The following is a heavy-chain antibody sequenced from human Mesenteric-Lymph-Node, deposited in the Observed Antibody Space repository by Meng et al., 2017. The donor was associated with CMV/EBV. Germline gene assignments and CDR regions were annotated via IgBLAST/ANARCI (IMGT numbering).Heavy chain of an antibody. CDR2: IDYRENT. J-gene: IGHJ5*02. D-gene: IGHD1-1*01. CDR1: GGSIASGGYS. Sequence: VSGGSIASGGYSWNWIRQAPGKGLEWTGYIDYRENTYYNPSLKSRFTISLDASKNQFSLRLNSVTAADTAVYYCARGWRVQTNWFDPWGQGTLVTVSS. CDR3: ARGWRVQTNWFDP. V-gene: IGHV4-30-2*01.